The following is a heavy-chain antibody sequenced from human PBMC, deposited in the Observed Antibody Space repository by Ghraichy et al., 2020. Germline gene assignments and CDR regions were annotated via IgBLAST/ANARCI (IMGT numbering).Heavy chain of an antibody. CDR2: IDWHDDT. CDR1: GFSLSTSGLC. CDR3: ARRDVATGTHFDY. D-gene: IGHD1-7*01. Sequence: SGPTLVKPTQTLTLTCTFSGFSLSTSGLCVNWIRQPPGRALEWLALIDWHDDTYYTTSLKTRLTISKDTSKNQVVLRMANMDPVDTATYYCARRDVATGTHFDYWGQGTLVTVSS. V-gene: IGHV2-70*01. J-gene: IGHJ4*02.